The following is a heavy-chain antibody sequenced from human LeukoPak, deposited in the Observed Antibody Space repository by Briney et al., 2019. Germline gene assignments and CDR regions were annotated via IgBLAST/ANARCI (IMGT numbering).Heavy chain of an antibody. CDR2: IIPIFGTA. CDR1: GGTFSSYA. CDR3: ARDRAITIFGVVKLQFDP. V-gene: IGHV1-69*05. Sequence: SVKVSCKASGGTFSSYAISWVRQAPGQGLEWMGGIIPIFGTANYAQKFQGRVTITTDESTSTAYMQLSSLRSEDTAVYYCARDRAITIFGVVKLQFDPWGQGTLVTVSS. D-gene: IGHD3-3*01. J-gene: IGHJ5*02.